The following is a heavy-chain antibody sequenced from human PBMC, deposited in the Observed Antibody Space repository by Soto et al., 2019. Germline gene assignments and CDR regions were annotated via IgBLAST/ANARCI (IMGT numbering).Heavy chain of an antibody. CDR1: GFTFSSYG. Sequence: QVQLVESGGGVVQPGRSLRLSCAASGFTFSSYGMHWVRQAPGKGLEWVAVISYDGSNKYYADSVKGRFTISRDNSKNTLYLQMNSLSAEDTAVYYCAKGYSGSYLKPTFDYWGQGTLVTVSS. J-gene: IGHJ4*02. D-gene: IGHD1-26*01. CDR2: ISYDGSNK. CDR3: AKGYSGSYLKPTFDY. V-gene: IGHV3-30*18.